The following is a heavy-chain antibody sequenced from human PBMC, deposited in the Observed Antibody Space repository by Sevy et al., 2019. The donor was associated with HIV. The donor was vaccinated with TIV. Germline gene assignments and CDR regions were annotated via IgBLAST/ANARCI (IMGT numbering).Heavy chain of an antibody. J-gene: IGHJ4*02. CDR1: GFTFDNYW. V-gene: IGHV3-7*03. CDR2: IKQDGSEK. Sequence: GGSLRLSCAASGFTFDNYWMSWVRQAPGKGLEWLANIKQDGSEKYYVDSVKGRFTISRDNAKNSVYLQMNSLRAEDTAVYYCARVDYPYDYWGKGTLVTVSS. D-gene: IGHD3-9*01. CDR3: ARVDYPYDY.